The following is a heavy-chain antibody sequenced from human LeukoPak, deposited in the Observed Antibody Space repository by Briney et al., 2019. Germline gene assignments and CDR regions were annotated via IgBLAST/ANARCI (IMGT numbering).Heavy chain of an antibody. CDR3: ARASWFGEFGDI. D-gene: IGHD3-10*01. J-gene: IGHJ3*02. CDR1: GFTFSNYS. Sequence: PGGSLRLSCEASGFTFSNYSMNWVRQAPGKGLEWVSYIRSSSSTIYYADSVKGRFTISRDNAKNSLYLQMNSLRAEDTAVYYCARASWFGEFGDIWGQGTMVTVSS. V-gene: IGHV3-48*01. CDR2: IRSSSSTI.